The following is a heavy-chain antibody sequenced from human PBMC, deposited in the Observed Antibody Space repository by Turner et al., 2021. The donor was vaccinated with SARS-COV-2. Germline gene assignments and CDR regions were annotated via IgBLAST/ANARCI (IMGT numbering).Heavy chain of an antibody. CDR2: IWYDGSNK. J-gene: IGHJ4*02. Sequence: VRQAPGKGLEWVAVIWYDGSNKYNADSVKGRFTISRDNSKNTLYLQMNSLRAEDTAVYYCATGSGSYYFSPTYYFDYWGQGTLVTVSS. CDR3: ATGSGSYYFSPTYYFDY. V-gene: IGHV3-33*01. D-gene: IGHD1-26*01.